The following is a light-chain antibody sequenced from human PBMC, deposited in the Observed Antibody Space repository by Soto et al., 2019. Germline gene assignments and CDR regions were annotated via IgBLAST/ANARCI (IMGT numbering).Light chain of an antibody. CDR2: EVT. V-gene: IGLV2-14*01. Sequence: QSVLTQPASVSGTPGQSITISCTGTSSDIGAYDYVSWYQKYPGRVLKLLIHEVTNRPSGVSDRFSGSKSGNTASLTISGLQTEDEADYYCSSHAGSSAFYVFVTGSKVIVL. CDR3: SSHAGSSAFYV. CDR1: SSDIGAYDY. J-gene: IGLJ1*01.